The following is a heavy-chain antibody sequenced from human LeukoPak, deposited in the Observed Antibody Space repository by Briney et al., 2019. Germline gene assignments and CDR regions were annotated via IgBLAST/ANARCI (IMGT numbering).Heavy chain of an antibody. Sequence: PLETLSLTCTVSGASITSYYWNWIRQPPGKGLEWIGYFYYSGSDNYNPSLKSRITISVDTSKNQFSLKLSSVTAADTAVYYCVRGYCSGATCYHFDYWGQGTLVTVSS. V-gene: IGHV4-59*01. J-gene: IGHJ4*02. CDR3: VRGYCSGATCYHFDY. CDR1: GASITSYY. CDR2: FYYSGSD. D-gene: IGHD2-15*01.